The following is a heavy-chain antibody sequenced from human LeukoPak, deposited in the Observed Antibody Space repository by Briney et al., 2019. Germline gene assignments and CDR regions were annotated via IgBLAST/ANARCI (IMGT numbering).Heavy chain of an antibody. Sequence: GASVKVSCKASGYTFTSYDINWVRQATGQGLEWMGWMNPNSGNTGYAQKFQGRVTTTRNTSISTAYMELSSLRSEDTAVYYCARGPFRRGFGVVKKIYNWFDPWGRGTLVTVSS. CDR2: MNPNSGNT. CDR3: ARGPFRRGFGVVKKIYNWFDP. J-gene: IGHJ5*02. CDR1: GYTFTSYD. V-gene: IGHV1-8*01. D-gene: IGHD3-3*01.